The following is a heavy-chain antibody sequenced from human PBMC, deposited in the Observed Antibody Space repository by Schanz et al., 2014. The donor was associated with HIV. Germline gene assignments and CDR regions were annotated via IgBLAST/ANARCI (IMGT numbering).Heavy chain of an antibody. V-gene: IGHV1-69*06. CDR2: IIPIIGTA. CDR3: ARDIKYDDPFQYGMDV. D-gene: IGHD1-1*01. J-gene: IGHJ6*02. CDR1: GGTFSNYA. Sequence: QVQLVQSGAEVKMPGSSVKVSCKASGGTFSNYAMTWVRQAPGQGLEWMAGIIPIIGTADYAQKFQGRVTITADKSTSTLYLELSSLTSEDTAVYFCARDIKYDDPFQYGMDVWGQGTTVSVSS.